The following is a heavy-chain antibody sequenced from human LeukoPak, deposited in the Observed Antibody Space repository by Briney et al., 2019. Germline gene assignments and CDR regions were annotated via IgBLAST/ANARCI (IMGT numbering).Heavy chain of an antibody. D-gene: IGHD2-2*01. Sequence: PSETLSLTCAVYGGSFSGYYWSWIRQPPGKGLEWIGEINHSGSTNYNPSLKSRVTISVDTSKNQFSLKLSSVTAADTAVYYCARAGRYYSSTSCYFKSYYYYGMDVWGQGTTVTVSS. V-gene: IGHV4-34*01. J-gene: IGHJ6*02. CDR1: GGSFSGYY. CDR3: ARAGRYYSSTSCYFKSYYYYGMDV. CDR2: INHSGST.